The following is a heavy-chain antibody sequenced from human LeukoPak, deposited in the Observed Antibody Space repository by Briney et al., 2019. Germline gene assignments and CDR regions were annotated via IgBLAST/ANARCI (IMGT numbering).Heavy chain of an antibody. D-gene: IGHD5-18*01. J-gene: IGHJ4*02. CDR3: ARGPYNVDTAMVIDY. V-gene: IGHV1-18*01. CDR2: ISAYNGNT. CDR1: GYTFTSYD. Sequence: ASVKVSCKASGYTFTSYDINWVRQAPGQGLEWMGWISAYNGNTNYAQKLQGRVTMTTDTSTSTAYMELRSLRSDDTAVYYCARGPYNVDTAMVIDYWGQGTLVTVSS.